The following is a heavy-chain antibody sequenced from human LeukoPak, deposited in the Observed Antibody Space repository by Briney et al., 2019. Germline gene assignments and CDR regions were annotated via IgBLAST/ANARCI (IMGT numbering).Heavy chain of an antibody. V-gene: IGHV4-59*01. CDR3: ARVSSVVVTSTWDWFDP. J-gene: IGHJ5*02. CDR1: GGSISSYY. D-gene: IGHD2-21*01. Sequence: KASETLSLTCTVSGGSISSYYWSWIRQPPGKGLEWIGYIYYSGSTNYNPSLKSRVTISVDTSKNQFSLRLSSVTAADTAVYYCARVSSVVVTSTWDWFDPWGQGTLVTVSS. CDR2: IYYSGST.